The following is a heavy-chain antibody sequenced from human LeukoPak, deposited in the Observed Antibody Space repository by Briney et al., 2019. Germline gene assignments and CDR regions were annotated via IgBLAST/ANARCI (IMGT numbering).Heavy chain of an antibody. CDR1: GYTFTGFY. J-gene: IGHJ6*03. CDR3: AREASSGWYPNYYYYYYMDV. D-gene: IGHD6-19*01. CDR2: INPNSGGT. Sequence: ASVKVSCKASGYTFTGFYMHWVRQAPGQGLEWMGWINPNSGGTNYAQKFQGRVTMTRDTSISTAYMELSRLRSDDTAVYYCAREASSGWYPNYYYYYYMDVWGKGTTVTVSS. V-gene: IGHV1-2*02.